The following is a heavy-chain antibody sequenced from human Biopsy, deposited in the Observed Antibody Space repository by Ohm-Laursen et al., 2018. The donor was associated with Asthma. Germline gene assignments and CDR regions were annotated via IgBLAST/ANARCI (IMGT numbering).Heavy chain of an antibody. CDR2: IDQSGYT. J-gene: IGHJ5*02. CDR1: GGYLTGHY. D-gene: IGHD1-20*01. V-gene: IGHV4-34*01. CDR3: ARAAITGIRGWFDP. Sequence: GTLSLTCTVYGGYLTGHYWNWIRQPPGKGLEWIEEIDQSGYTNYNPPLKSRVTISADTSKNQFHLNLSSVTAADTAVYFCARAAITGIRGWFDPWGQGTQVTVSS.